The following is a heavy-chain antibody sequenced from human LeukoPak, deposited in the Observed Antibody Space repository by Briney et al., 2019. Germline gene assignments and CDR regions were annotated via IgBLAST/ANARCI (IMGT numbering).Heavy chain of an antibody. V-gene: IGHV4-39*01. D-gene: IGHD3-9*01. CDR3: ARHPAHHFEWLLHAEYFQH. J-gene: IGHJ1*01. CDR2: IYYSGST. Sequence: SETLSLTCTISGGSISSSSYYWGWIRQPPGKGLEWIGSIYYSGSTYYNPSLKSRVTISVDTSKNQFSLKLSSVTAADPAVYYCARHPAHHFEWLLHAEYFQHWGQGTLVTVSS. CDR1: GGSISSSSYY.